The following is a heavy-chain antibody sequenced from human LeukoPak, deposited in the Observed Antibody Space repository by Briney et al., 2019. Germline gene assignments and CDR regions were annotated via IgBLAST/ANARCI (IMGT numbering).Heavy chain of an antibody. CDR2: IIPIFGTA. V-gene: IGHV1-69*05. CDR3: ATRPRPTYYDSSGYSV. J-gene: IGHJ4*02. CDR1: GGTFSSYA. D-gene: IGHD3-22*01. Sequence: GASVKVPCKASGGTFSSYAISWVRQAPGQGLEWMGRIIPIFGTANYAQKFQGRVTITTDESTSTAYMELSSLRSEDMAVYYCATRPRPTYYDSSGYSVWGQGTLVTVSS.